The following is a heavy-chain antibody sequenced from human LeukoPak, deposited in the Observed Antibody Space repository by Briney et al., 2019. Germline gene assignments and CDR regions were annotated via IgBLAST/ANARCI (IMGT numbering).Heavy chain of an antibody. CDR3: ARAPTSSASPTDGFDI. CDR2: ISNSSSPI. D-gene: IGHD6-19*01. J-gene: IGHJ3*02. CDR1: GFSFSDYY. Sequence: PGGSLRLSCAPSGFSFSDYYMSWIRQAPGKGLEWVSYISNSSSPIYYSDSVNGRFTISRDNAKTSLYLQMNSLRAEDTAVYYCARAPTSSASPTDGFDIWGQGTMITVSA. V-gene: IGHV3-11*01.